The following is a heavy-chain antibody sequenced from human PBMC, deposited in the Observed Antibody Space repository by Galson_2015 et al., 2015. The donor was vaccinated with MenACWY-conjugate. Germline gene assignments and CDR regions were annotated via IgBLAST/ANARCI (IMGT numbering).Heavy chain of an antibody. CDR1: GFTFSDYY. J-gene: IGHJ3*02. Sequence: SLRLSCAASGFTFSDYYMSWIRQAPGKGLEWVAVISYDGSNKYYADSVKGRFTISRDNSKNTLYLQMNSLRAEDTAVYYCAREYYYDSSAQGGGDAFDIWGQGTMVTVSS. D-gene: IGHD3-22*01. V-gene: IGHV3-30*03. CDR2: ISYDGSNK. CDR3: AREYYYDSSAQGGGDAFDI.